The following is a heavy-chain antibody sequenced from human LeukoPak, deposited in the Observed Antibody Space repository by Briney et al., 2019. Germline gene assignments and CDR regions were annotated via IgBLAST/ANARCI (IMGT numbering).Heavy chain of an antibody. D-gene: IGHD3-22*01. CDR2: ISSTGGTA. J-gene: IGHJ4*02. Sequence: GGSLRLSCAASGFTFSSFGMSWVRQAPGKGLEWVSAISSTGGTAYYADSVKGRFTISRDNYKNTLYLQMNSLRAEDTAVYYCAKDLIKTYYYDSSGLYFDYWGQGTLVTVSS. CDR1: GFTFSSFG. V-gene: IGHV3-23*01. CDR3: AKDLIKTYYYDSSGLYFDY.